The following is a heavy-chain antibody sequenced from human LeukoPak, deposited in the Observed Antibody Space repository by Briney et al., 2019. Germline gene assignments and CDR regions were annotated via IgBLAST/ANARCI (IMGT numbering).Heavy chain of an antibody. J-gene: IGHJ4*02. D-gene: IGHD2-15*01. CDR3: ARDRCSGGSCYFDY. Sequence: PGGSLRLSCAASGLTFSTYNMNWVRQAPGKGLEWVSYIDSSNSPIYCADSVKGRFTISRDNGKNSLYLQMNSLRDEDTAVYYCARDRCSGGSCYFDYWGQGTLVTVSS. CDR1: GLTFSTYN. V-gene: IGHV3-48*02. CDR2: IDSSNSPI.